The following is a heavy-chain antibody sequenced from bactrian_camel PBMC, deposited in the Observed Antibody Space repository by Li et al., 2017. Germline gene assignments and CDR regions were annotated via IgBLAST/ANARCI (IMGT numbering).Heavy chain of an antibody. J-gene: IGHJ7*01. CDR2: IRDGGTTT. Sequence: HVQLVESGGGSVPAGGSLRLSCAFDAYTPANVRMAWFRQAPGKEREGVASIRDGGTTTNYASSVRGRFTISQDNTKNTIYLQMNDLKPEDTATYYCAAKVVEGSCSVESAIDLWGKGTQVTVS. D-gene: IGHD6*01. CDR1: AYTPANVR. V-gene: IGHV3S63*01.